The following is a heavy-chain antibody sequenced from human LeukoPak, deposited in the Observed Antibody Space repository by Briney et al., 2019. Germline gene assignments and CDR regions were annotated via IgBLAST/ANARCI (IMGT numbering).Heavy chain of an antibody. CDR2: IYYSGST. V-gene: IGHV4-59*01. J-gene: IGHJ4*02. CDR3: ARSVGGWYYFYY. CDR1: GGSISSYY. D-gene: IGHD6-19*01. Sequence: SETLSLTCTVSGGSISSYYWSWIRQPPGKGLGWIGYIYYSGSTNYNPSLKSRVTISVDTSKNQFSLKLSSVTAADTAVYYCARSVGGWYYFYYWGQGTLVTVSS.